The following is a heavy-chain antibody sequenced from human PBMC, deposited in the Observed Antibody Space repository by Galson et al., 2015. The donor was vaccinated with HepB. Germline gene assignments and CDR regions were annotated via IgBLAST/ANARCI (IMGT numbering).Heavy chain of an antibody. CDR3: ARRVYCGGNCYSQYYYGMDV. Sequence: SVKVSCKASGYIFTGFYLHWVRQAPGQGLEWMGWINPYSGDTNFAQKFQGSVTMTRDKSISTAYMDLSSLRSDDTAVYYCARRVYCGGNCYSQYYYGMDVWGQGTTVTVSS. CDR2: INPYSGDT. J-gene: IGHJ6*02. D-gene: IGHD2-21*02. V-gene: IGHV1-2*02. CDR1: GYIFTGFY.